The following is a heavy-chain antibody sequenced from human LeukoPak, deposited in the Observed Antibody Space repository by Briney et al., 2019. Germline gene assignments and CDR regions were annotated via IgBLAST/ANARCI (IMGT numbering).Heavy chain of an antibody. Sequence: SETLSPTCAVYGGSFSGYYWSWIRQPPGKGLEWIGEINHSGSTNYNPSLKSRVTISVDTSKNQFSLKLSSVTAANTAVYYCARAILYSSSWPNWFDPWGQGTLVTVSS. CDR2: INHSGST. CDR3: ARAILYSSSWPNWFDP. CDR1: GGSFSGYY. V-gene: IGHV4-34*01. J-gene: IGHJ5*02. D-gene: IGHD6-13*01.